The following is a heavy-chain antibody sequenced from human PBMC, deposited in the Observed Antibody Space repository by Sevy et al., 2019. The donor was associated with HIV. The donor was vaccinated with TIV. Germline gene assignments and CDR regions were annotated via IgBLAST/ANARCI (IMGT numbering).Heavy chain of an antibody. CDR2: ISGSGGTT. CDR3: AKGDTSTRYYYYGMDV. D-gene: IGHD2-2*01. J-gene: IGHJ6*02. Sequence: GGSLRLSCAASGFTFSNFGMSWVRQAPGKGLEWVSTISGSGGTTYYADSVKGRFTISRDNSKKTLYLQMNSLRAEDTAFYYCAKGDTSTRYYYYGMDVWGQGTAVTVSS. V-gene: IGHV3-23*01. CDR1: GFTFSNFG.